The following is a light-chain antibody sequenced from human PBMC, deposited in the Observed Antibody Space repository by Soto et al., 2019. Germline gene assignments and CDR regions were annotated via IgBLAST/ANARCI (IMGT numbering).Light chain of an antibody. V-gene: IGKV1-5*03. CDR3: QQYSSYWT. CDR1: QSISSW. Sequence: DIQMTQSPSTLSASVGDRVSITCRASQSISSWLAWYQQKPGKPPKLLIYKASILESGVPSRFSGSGSGTEFTLTISSLQPDDFATYYCQQYSSYWTFGQGTKVEIK. J-gene: IGKJ1*01. CDR2: KAS.